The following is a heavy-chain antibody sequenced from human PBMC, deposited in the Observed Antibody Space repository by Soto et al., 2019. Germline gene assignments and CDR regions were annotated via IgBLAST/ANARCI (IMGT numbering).Heavy chain of an antibody. CDR3: ARLYVRFLEWLLTGYFDY. Sequence: GGSLRLSCAASGFTFSNAWINWVRQAPGKGLEWVANIKQDGSEKYYVDSVKGRFTISRDNAKNSLYLQMNSLRAEDTAVYYCARLYVRFLEWLLTGYFDYWGQGTLVTVSS. V-gene: IGHV3-7*05. J-gene: IGHJ4*02. D-gene: IGHD3-3*01. CDR1: GFTFSNAW. CDR2: IKQDGSEK.